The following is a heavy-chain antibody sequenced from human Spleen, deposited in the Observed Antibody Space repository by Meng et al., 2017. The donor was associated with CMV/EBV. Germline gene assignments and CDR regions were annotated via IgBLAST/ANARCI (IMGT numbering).Heavy chain of an antibody. J-gene: IGHJ4*02. CDR3: ARSGVYDFWSGYPNY. D-gene: IGHD3-3*01. CDR2: INHSGST. V-gene: IGHV4-34*01. CDR1: GGSFSGYY. Sequence: GSLRLSCAVYGGSFSGYYWSWIRQPPGKGLEWIGEINHSGSTNYNPSLKSRVTISVDTSKNQFSLKLSSVTAADTAVYYCARSGVYDFWSGYPNYWGQGTLVTVSS.